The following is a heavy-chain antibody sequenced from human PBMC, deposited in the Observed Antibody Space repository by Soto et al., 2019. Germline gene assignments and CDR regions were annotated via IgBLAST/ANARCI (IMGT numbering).Heavy chain of an antibody. J-gene: IGHJ4*02. D-gene: IGHD6-13*01. CDR2: IVVGSGNT. Sequence: HMQLVQSGPEVKKPGTSVKVSCKASGCTFTSSAMQWVRQARGQRLEGIGWIVVGSGNTNYAQKFQERVTITSDMSTSTAYMELSRLRSDDTAVYYCGYSSSWYWSLDYWGQGTLVTVSS. CDR1: GCTFTSSA. V-gene: IGHV1-58*02. CDR3: GYSSSWYWSLDY.